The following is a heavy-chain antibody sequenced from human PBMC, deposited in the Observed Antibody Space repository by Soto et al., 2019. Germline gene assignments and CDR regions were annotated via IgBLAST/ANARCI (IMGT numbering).Heavy chain of an antibody. CDR2: AHSSGST. CDR1: GASISSYY. J-gene: IGHJ4*02. D-gene: IGHD2-8*01. V-gene: IGHV4-59*01. CDR3: ATYDTAAPSKGHDY. Sequence: PSETLSLTCIVSGASISSYYWTWVRQPPGKGLEWIGIAHSSGSTNYNPSLKSRVTISVDTTKSQFSLRLSSVTAADTAMYYCATYDTAAPSKGHDYWGQGTLVTVSS.